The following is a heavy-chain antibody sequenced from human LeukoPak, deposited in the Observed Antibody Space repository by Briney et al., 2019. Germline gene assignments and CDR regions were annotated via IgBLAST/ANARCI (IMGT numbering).Heavy chain of an antibody. D-gene: IGHD6-13*01. CDR1: GFTFSDYY. CDR2: ISGSGSTI. V-gene: IGHV3-11*01. Sequence: PGGSLRLSCAASGFTFSDYYMSWIRQAPGKGLEWVSYISGSGSTIYYADSMKGRFTISRDNAKNSLFLQMNSLRAEDTAVYYCARDKGPSIAAAGYYYGMDVWGQGTTVTVSS. J-gene: IGHJ6*02. CDR3: ARDKGPSIAAAGYYYGMDV.